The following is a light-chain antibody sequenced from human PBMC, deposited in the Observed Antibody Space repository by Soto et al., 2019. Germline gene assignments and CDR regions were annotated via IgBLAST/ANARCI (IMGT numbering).Light chain of an antibody. CDR3: QQYMSSVT. V-gene: IGKV3-20*01. CDR2: GAS. J-gene: IGKJ1*01. CDR1: QSVDTTF. Sequence: EIVLTQSPGSLSLSPGQRATLSCRASQSVDTTFFAWYQKKPGQAPRLLIQGASKRATGIPDRFSGSGSGTDFTLIISRLEPEDFAVYCCQQYMSSVTFGQGTKVEIK.